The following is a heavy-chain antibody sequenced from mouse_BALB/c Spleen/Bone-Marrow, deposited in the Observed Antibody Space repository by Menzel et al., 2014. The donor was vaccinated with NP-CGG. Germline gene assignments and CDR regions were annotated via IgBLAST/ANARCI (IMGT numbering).Heavy chain of an antibody. CDR1: GYSFTGYF. Sequence: EVKLQESGPELVKPGASVKISCKASGYSFTGYFMNWEKQSHGKSLEWIGRINPYNGDTFYNQKFKGKATLTVDKSSSTAHMELLSLTSEDSAVYYCGSYWFVYWGQGTLVTVSA. V-gene: IGHV1-37*01. CDR3: GSYWFVY. J-gene: IGHJ3*01. CDR2: INPYNGDT.